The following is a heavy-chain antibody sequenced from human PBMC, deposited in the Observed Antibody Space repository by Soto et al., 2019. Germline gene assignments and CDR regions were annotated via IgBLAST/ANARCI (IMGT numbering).Heavy chain of an antibody. CDR2: MSYRGIT. D-gene: IGHD5-18*01. Sequence: QLQLRESGPGLVKSSETLSLTCTVSGGSISSSSYYWGWIRQPPGKGLEWIGSMSYRGITYYNPSLRSRVTISGDTSKNPFSLKLRSVTAADSAVYYCALPKGYTYDRGWFDPWGQGTLVTVSS. CDR1: GGSISSSSYY. J-gene: IGHJ5*02. CDR3: ALPKGYTYDRGWFDP. V-gene: IGHV4-39*01.